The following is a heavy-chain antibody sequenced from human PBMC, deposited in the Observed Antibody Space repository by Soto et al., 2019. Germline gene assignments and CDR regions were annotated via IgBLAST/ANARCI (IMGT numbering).Heavy chain of an antibody. CDR3: TGEVASGY. CDR2: ISRDGGTN. Sequence: QVQLVESGGGVVQPGRSLRLSCAASGFTVSSYGMHWVRQAPGKGLEWVAVISRDGGTNNYADSVKGRFTISRDNSRNTLFLEMNSLRGDDMAVYYCTGEVASGYWGQGTLVTVSS. J-gene: IGHJ4*02. V-gene: IGHV3-30*03. D-gene: IGHD2-8*02. CDR1: GFTVSSYG.